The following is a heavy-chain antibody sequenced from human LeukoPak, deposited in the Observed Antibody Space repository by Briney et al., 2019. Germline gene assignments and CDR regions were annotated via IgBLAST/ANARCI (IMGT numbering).Heavy chain of an antibody. V-gene: IGHV3-66*01. CDR3: ARDIVATNFDY. CDR2: TYSGGST. D-gene: IGHD5-12*01. Sequence: AGGSLRLSCAASGFTVSSNYMSWVRQAPGKGLEWVSVTYSGGSTYYADSVKGRFTISRDNSKNTLYLQMNSLRAEDTAVYHCARDIVATNFDYWGQGTLVTVSS. CDR1: GFTVSSNY. J-gene: IGHJ4*02.